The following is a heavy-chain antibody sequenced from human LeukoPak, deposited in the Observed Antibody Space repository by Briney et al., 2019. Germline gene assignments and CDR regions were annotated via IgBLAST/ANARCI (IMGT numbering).Heavy chain of an antibody. D-gene: IGHD3-10*01. J-gene: IGHJ4*02. V-gene: IGHV3-23*01. CDR3: AKGFGELFWYYFDY. CDR2: ISGSGGST. Sequence: PGGSLRLSCAASGFTFSSYAMSWVRQAPGKGLEWVSAISGSGGSTYYADSVKGRLTISRDNSKNTLYLQMNSLRAEDTAVYYCAKGFGELFWYYFDYWGQGTLVTVSS. CDR1: GFTFSSYA.